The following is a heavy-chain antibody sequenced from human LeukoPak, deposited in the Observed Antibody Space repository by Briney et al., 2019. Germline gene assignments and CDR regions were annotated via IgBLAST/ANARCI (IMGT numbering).Heavy chain of an antibody. CDR1: GFTFSTYA. V-gene: IGHV3-23*01. D-gene: IGHD3/OR15-3a*01. Sequence: GGSLRLSCAASGFTFSTYAMSWVRQAPGKGLEWVSAISGSSSSTYFADSVKGRFTISRDNSKNTLYLQMNSLRAEDTAVYYCAKCEGIFGLVYYYYYMDVWGKGTTVTVPS. J-gene: IGHJ6*03. CDR2: ISGSSSST. CDR3: AKCEGIFGLVYYYYYMDV.